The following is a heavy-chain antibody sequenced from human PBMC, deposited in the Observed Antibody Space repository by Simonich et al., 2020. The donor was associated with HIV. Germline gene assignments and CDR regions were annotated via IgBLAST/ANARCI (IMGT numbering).Heavy chain of an antibody. D-gene: IGHD3-22*01. J-gene: IGHJ6*03. CDR2: IYYSGST. CDR1: GGSITRSSYY. Sequence: QLQLQESGPGLVKPSETLSLTCTVSGGSITRSSYYWGWIRPPPGKGLEWIASIYYSGSTDYNPSLKSRVTISVDTSKNHLSLNLSSVTAADTAVYYCARQGSSGPYYYYMDLWGTGTKVTVSS. V-gene: IGHV4-39*01. CDR3: ARQGSSGPYYYYMDL.